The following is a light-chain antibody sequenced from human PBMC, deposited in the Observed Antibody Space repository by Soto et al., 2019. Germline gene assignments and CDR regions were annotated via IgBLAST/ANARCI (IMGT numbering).Light chain of an antibody. CDR2: DVS. J-gene: IGLJ3*02. V-gene: IGLV2-14*01. CDR1: SSDVGNYNY. CDR3: SSFGGSDTGV. Sequence: QSALTQPASVSGSPGQSITISCTGTSSDVGNYNYVSWYQQHPGKAPKLMIYDVSNRPSGVSDRFSGSKSGNTASLTISGLQAEDEADYYCSSFGGSDTGVFGGGTKLTVL.